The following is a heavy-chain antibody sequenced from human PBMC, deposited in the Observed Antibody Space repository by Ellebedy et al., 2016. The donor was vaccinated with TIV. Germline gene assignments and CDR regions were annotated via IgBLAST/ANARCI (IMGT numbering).Heavy chain of an antibody. J-gene: IGHJ4*02. V-gene: IGHV3-15*01. CDR3: TTHTYYSTSGSWI. CDR1: GFSFTNAW. Sequence: GGSLRLXXAASGFSFTNAWMTWVRQAPGKVLGWVGRIKSKTNGGTPDYAAPVKGRFSISRDDSRNTLYLEMNSLKIEDTAVYYCTTHTYYSTSGSWIWGQGALVTVSS. CDR2: IKSKTNGGTP. D-gene: IGHD3-10*01.